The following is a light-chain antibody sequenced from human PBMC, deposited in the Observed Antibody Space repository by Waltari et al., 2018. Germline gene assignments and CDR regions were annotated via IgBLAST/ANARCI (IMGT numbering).Light chain of an antibody. CDR1: NIGSKI. Sequence: SYGLTQPPSMSVAPGQTARITCGGNNIGSKIVRWYQQKPGQAPVLVIYDYSDRPSGIPGRISGSNSGNTTTLTISRVEVGDEAVYYCQVWDGSSDHVVFGGGTKLTVL. V-gene: IGLV3-21*02. J-gene: IGLJ2*01. CDR3: QVWDGSSDHVV. CDR2: DYS.